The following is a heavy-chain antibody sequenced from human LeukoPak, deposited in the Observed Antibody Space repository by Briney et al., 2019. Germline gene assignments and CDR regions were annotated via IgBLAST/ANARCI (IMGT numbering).Heavy chain of an antibody. CDR1: GFTFSSYA. J-gene: IGHJ4*02. CDR3: ARAHRGYALDY. CDR2: ISYDGSNK. Sequence: GRSLRLSCAASGFTFSSYAMHWVRQAPGKGLEWVAVISYDGSNKYYADSVKGRFTISRDNSKNTLYLQMNSLRAEDTAVYYCARAHRGYALDYWGQGTLVTVSS. D-gene: IGHD3-10*01. V-gene: IGHV3-30-3*01.